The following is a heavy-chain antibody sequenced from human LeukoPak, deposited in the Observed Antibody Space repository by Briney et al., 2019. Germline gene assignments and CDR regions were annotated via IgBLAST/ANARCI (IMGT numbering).Heavy chain of an antibody. D-gene: IGHD2-15*01. CDR2: IYYSGST. J-gene: IGHJ5*02. CDR1: GGSISSYY. V-gene: IGHV4-59*12. CDR3: ARDVDIVVVVAATFGWFDP. Sequence: RASETLSLTCTVSGGSISSYYWSWIRQPPGKGLEWIGNIYYSGSTNYNPSLKSRVTISVDTSKNQFSLKLSSVTAADTAVYYCARDVDIVVVVAATFGWFDPWGQGTLVTVSS.